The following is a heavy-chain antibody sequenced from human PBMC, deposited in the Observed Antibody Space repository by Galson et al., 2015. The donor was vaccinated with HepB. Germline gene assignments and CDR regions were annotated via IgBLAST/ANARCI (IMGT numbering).Heavy chain of an antibody. CDR2: ISAYNGNT. D-gene: IGHD3-22*01. V-gene: IGHV1-18*01. Sequence: SVKVSCKASGYTFTSYGISWVRQAPGQGLEWMGWISAYNGNTNYAQKLQGRVTMTTDTSTSTAYMELRSLRSDDTAVYYCASGGYYYDSSGYYFDYWGQGTLVTVSS. CDR3: ASGGYYYDSSGYYFDY. J-gene: IGHJ4*02. CDR1: GYTFTSYG.